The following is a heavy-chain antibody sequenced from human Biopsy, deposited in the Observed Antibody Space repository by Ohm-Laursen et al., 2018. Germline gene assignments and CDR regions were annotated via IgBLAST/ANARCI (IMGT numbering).Heavy chain of an antibody. V-gene: IGHV4-61*01. Sequence: SETLSLTCSVSGDSVSSGSFHWTWIRQPPGQGLEYIGYIYDRGSTANYNPSLESRVTMSVDMPKNQFSLKLSSVTAADTAIYYCARGMRSSGWPYFDSWGRGTLVTVSS. CDR2: IYDRGSTA. D-gene: IGHD6-19*01. CDR3: ARGMRSSGWPYFDS. CDR1: GDSVSSGSFH. J-gene: IGHJ2*01.